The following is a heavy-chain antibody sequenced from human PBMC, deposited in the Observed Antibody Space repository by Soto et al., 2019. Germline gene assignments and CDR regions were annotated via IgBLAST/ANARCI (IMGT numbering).Heavy chain of an antibody. Sequence: ASVKVSCKASGGTFSSYAISWVRQAPGQGLGWMGGIIPIFGTANYAQKFQGRVTITADESTSTAYMELSSLRSEDTAVYYCARMTLTGYSPLDYWGQGTLVTVSS. J-gene: IGHJ4*02. CDR3: ARMTLTGYSPLDY. V-gene: IGHV1-69*13. CDR1: GGTFSSYA. D-gene: IGHD6-13*01. CDR2: IIPIFGTA.